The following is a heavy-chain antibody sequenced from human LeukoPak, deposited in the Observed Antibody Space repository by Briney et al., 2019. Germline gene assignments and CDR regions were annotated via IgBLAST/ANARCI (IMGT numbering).Heavy chain of an antibody. D-gene: IGHD3-22*01. V-gene: IGHV3-23*01. J-gene: IGHJ6*02. CDR3: AILRGATMIVVVIPLDYGMDV. CDR2: VNGGGGST. Sequence: GGSLRLSCAASGFTFSSYAMTWVRQAPGKGLEWVSAVNGGGGSTYYADSVKGRFTISRDNSKNTLYLQMNSLRAEDTAVYYCAILRGATMIVVVIPLDYGMDVWGQGTTVTVSS. CDR1: GFTFSSYA.